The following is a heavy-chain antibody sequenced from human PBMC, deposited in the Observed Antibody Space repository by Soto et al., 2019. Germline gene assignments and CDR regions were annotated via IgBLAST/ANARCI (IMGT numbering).Heavy chain of an antibody. CDR2: INAGNGNT. CDR3: ARVVDSSGWYSMEDYFDY. V-gene: IGHV1-3*01. CDR1: GYTFTSYA. J-gene: IGHJ4*02. Sequence: GASVKVSCKASGYTFTSYAMHWVRQAPGQRLEWMGWINAGNGNTKYSQKFQGRVTITRDTSASTAYMELSSLRSEDTAVYYCARVVDSSGWYSMEDYFDYWGQGTLVTVSS. D-gene: IGHD6-19*01.